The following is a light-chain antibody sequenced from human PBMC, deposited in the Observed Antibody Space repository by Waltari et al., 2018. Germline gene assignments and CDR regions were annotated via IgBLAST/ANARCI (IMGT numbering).Light chain of an antibody. CDR2: GAS. CDR1: QSVRSN. J-gene: IGKJ3*01. Sequence: EIVMTQSPATLSVSPGERATLSCRASQSVRSNLAWYQQKPGQAPRLLIYGASTRATGIPARFSGSGSGTDFTLTISSLQSEDFAVNYCQQYNNWPPVFTFGPGTKVDIK. V-gene: IGKV3-15*01. CDR3: QQYNNWPPVFT.